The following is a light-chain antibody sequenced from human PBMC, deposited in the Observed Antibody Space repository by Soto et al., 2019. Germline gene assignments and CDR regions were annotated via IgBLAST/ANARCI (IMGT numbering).Light chain of an antibody. CDR2: AAS. Sequence: EVVMTQSPVTLSVSPGERATLSCRASQSINSNLAWYQQKPGQAPRLLIYAASTRATGIPARFSGTGSGTEFTLTINSLQSEDFAVYYCQQCNNWPLTFGPGTKVDIK. CDR3: QQCNNWPLT. CDR1: QSINSN. V-gene: IGKV3-15*01. J-gene: IGKJ3*01.